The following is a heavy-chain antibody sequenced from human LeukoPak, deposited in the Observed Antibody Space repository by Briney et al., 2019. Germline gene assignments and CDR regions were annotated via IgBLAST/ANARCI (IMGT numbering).Heavy chain of an antibody. CDR2: INPNSGGT. J-gene: IGHJ6*02. CDR1: GYTFTGYY. CDR3: ARDIAVAGRLLYYYGMDV. V-gene: IGHV1-2*02. Sequence: ASVKVSCKASGYTFTGYYMHWVRQAPGQGLEWMGWINPNSGGTNYAQKFQGRVTMTRDTSISTAYMELSRLRSDDTAVYYCARDIAVAGRLLYYYGMDVWGQGTTVTVSS. D-gene: IGHD6-19*01.